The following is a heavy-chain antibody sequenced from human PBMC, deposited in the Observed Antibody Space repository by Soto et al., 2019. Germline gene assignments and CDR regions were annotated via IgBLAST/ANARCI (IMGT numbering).Heavy chain of an antibody. V-gene: IGHV3-48*02. CDR1: GFTFSSYG. J-gene: IGHJ4*02. D-gene: IGHD2-15*01. Sequence: EVQLVESGGGLVQPGGSLRLSCAASGFTFSSYGMNWVRQAPGKGLEWVSYISSSSSTIYYADSVKGRLTISRDNAKNSLYLQMNSLRDEDTAVYYCASRYCSDGGXYSSRWGQGTLVTVSS. CDR3: ASRYCSDGGXYSSR. CDR2: ISSSSSTI.